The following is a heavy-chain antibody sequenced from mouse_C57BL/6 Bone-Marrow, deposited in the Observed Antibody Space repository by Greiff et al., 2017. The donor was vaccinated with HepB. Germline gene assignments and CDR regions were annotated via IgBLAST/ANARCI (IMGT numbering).Heavy chain of an antibody. D-gene: IGHD1-1*01. CDR3: ARGTTVYYFDY. Sequence: VMLVESGAELARPGASVKLSCKASGYTFTSYGISWVKQRTGQGLEWIGEIYPRSGNTYYNEKFKGKATLTADKSSSTAYMELRSLTSEDSAVYFCARGTTVYYFDYWGQGTTLTVSS. CDR1: GYTFTSYG. J-gene: IGHJ2*01. CDR2: IYPRSGNT. V-gene: IGHV1-81*01.